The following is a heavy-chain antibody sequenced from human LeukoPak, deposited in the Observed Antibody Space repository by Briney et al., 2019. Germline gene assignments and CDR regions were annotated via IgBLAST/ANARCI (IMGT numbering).Heavy chain of an antibody. J-gene: IGHJ4*02. CDR3: ARDVFGELSYYFDY. CDR2: IWYDGSNK. Sequence: GGSLRLSCAASGFTFSSYGMHWVRQAPGKELEWVAIIWYDGSNKYYADSVKGRFTISRDNSKNTVYLQMNSLRAEDTALYYCARDVFGELSYYFDYWGQGTLVTVSS. V-gene: IGHV3-33*01. CDR1: GFTFSSYG. D-gene: IGHD3-10*01.